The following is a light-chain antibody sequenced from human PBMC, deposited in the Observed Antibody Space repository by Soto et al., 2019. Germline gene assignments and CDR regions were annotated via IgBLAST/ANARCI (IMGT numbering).Light chain of an antibody. CDR1: QRVSSY. CDR3: QPRSNWLQLT. J-gene: IGKJ4*01. V-gene: IGKV3-11*01. CDR2: DAS. Sequence: ESGLRQSPATLSLSPGERATLSCRVSQRVSSYLAWYHQKPGQAPRLLIYDASIMATAIPSRFSGSLSGTAFTLTISSLPPEDFAVYYCQPRSNWLQLTFCGGT.